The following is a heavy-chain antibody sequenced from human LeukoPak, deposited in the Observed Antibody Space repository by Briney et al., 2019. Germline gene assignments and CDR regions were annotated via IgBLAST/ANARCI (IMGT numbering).Heavy chain of an antibody. J-gene: IGHJ4*02. CDR2: FDPEDGET. CDR3: ARVVYPAAPDDYGADGFDY. Sequence: ASVKVSCKVSGYTLTELSMHWVRQAPGKGLEWMGGFDPEDGETIYAQKFQGRVTMTEDTSTDTAYMELSSLRSEDTAVYYCARVVYPAAPDDYGADGFDYWGQGTLVTVSS. CDR1: GYTLTELS. V-gene: IGHV1-24*01. D-gene: IGHD4-17*01.